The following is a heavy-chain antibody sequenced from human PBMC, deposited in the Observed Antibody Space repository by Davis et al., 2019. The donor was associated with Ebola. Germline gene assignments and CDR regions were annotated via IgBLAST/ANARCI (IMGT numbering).Heavy chain of an antibody. CDR1: GFAFSTHE. CDR3: ARDPQMYNWNAHPTWDY. CDR2: MSGHGDRT. J-gene: IGHJ4*02. D-gene: IGHD1-20*01. V-gene: IGHV3-23*01. Sequence: GESLKISCAASGFAFSTHEMNWVRQAPGKGLEWVSAMSGHGDRTYYADSVKGRFSISRDNSKNTVYLQMNSLRAEDTALSYCARDPQMYNWNAHPTWDYWGQVTLVTVSP.